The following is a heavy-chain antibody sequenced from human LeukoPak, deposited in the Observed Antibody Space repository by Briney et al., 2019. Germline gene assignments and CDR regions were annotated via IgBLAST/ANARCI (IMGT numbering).Heavy chain of an antibody. D-gene: IGHD6-19*01. Sequence: GSSVNVSCKASGYSFITYGIRWVRQAPGQGREWMGWISARNGNTNYAHKLQGRVTMTTDTSTSTAYMEARSLRSDDTAVYYCARVNLGRIGVTVTGDYWGEGALVSVSS. V-gene: IGHV1-18*01. J-gene: IGHJ4*02. CDR1: GYSFITYG. CDR3: ARVNLGRIGVTVTGDY. CDR2: ISARNGNT.